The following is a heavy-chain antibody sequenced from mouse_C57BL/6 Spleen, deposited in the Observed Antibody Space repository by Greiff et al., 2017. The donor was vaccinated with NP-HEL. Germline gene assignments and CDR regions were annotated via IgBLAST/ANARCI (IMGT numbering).Heavy chain of an antibody. Sequence: QVQLQQPGAELVKPGASVKLSCKASGYTFTSYWMHWVKQRPGQGLEWIGMIHPNSGSTNYNEKFKSKATLTVDKSSSTAYMQLSSLTSEDSAVYYCARPANWDVSGYFDVWGTRTTVTVSS. D-gene: IGHD4-1*01. V-gene: IGHV1-64*01. CDR3: ARPANWDVSGYFDV. CDR1: GYTFTSYW. J-gene: IGHJ1*03. CDR2: IHPNSGST.